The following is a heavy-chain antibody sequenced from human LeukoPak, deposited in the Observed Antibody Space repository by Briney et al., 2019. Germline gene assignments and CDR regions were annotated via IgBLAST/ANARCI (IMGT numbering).Heavy chain of an antibody. CDR2: INPNSGGT. CDR1: GYTFTSYG. J-gene: IGHJ4*02. V-gene: IGHV1-2*02. D-gene: IGHD3-10*01. Sequence: ASVKVSCKASGYTFTSYGISWVRQAPGQGLEWMGWINPNSGGTNYAQKFQGRVTMTRDTSISTAYMELSRLRSDDTAVYYCAREYYYGSGEIDYWGQGTLVTVSS. CDR3: AREYYYGSGEIDY.